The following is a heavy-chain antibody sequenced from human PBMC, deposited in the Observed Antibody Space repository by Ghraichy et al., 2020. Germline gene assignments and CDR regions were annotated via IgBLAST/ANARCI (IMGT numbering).Heavy chain of an antibody. CDR3: ARAGIAAAAPSVYYYYYYMDV. V-gene: IGHV1-18*01. Sequence: ASVKVSCKASNYTFTSYGISWVRQAPGQGLEWMGWISAYNGNTNYAQKLQGRVTMTTDTSTSTAYMELRSLRSDDTAVYYCARAGIAAAAPSVYYYYYYMDVWGKGTTVTVS. CDR1: NYTFTSYG. CDR2: ISAYNGNT. D-gene: IGHD6-13*01. J-gene: IGHJ6*03.